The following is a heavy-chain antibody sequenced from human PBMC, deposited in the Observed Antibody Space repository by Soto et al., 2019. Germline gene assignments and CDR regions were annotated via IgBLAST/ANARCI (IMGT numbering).Heavy chain of an antibody. J-gene: IGHJ6*02. CDR2: TYYRSKWYY. D-gene: IGHD6-6*01. V-gene: IGHV6-1*01. CDR1: GDSVSSNSAA. CDR3: ARIHSSSSSDMDV. Sequence: SQTLSLTCAISGDSVSSNSAAWDWIRQSPSRGLEWLGRTYYRSKWYYGYAVSVKSRIAIKPDTSKNQFSLQLNSVTPEDTAVYYCARIHSSSSSDMDVWGQGTTVTVSS.